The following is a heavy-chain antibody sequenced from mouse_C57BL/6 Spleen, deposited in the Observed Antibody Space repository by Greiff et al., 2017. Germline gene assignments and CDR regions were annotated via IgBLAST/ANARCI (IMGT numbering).Heavy chain of an antibody. CDR1: GYSITSGYY. J-gene: IGHJ3*01. D-gene: IGHD1-1*01. CDR3: ARDGYYGSSPAWFAY. CDR2: ISYDGSN. V-gene: IGHV3-6*01. Sequence: EVKLMESGPGLVKPSQSLSLTCSVTGYSITSGYYWNWIRQFPGNKLEWMVYISYDGSNNYNPSLTNRISITRDTTKNQFFLKLNSVTTEDTATYYVARDGYYGSSPAWFAYGGQGTLVTVSA.